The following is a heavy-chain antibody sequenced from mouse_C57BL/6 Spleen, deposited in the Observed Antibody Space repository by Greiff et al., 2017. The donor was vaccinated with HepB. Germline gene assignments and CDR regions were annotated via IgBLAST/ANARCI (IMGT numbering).Heavy chain of an antibody. Sequence: QVQLKESGAELVKPGASVKMSCKASGYTFTSYWITWVKQRPGQGLEWIGDIYPGSGSTNYNEKFKSKATLTVDTSSSTAYMQLSSLTSEDSAVYYCARRYPFMDYWGQGTSVTVSS. D-gene: IGHD1-1*01. V-gene: IGHV1-55*01. CDR1: GYTFTSYW. CDR2: IYPGSGST. CDR3: ARRYPFMDY. J-gene: IGHJ4*01.